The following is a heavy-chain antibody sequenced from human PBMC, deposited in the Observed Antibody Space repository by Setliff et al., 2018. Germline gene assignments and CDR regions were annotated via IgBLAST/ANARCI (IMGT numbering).Heavy chain of an antibody. CDR1: GYRFSNYG. V-gene: IGHV7-4-1*02. CDR3: ATGSLAIAGTGH. CDR2: INTNTGNP. Sequence: ASVKVSCKASGYRFSNYGINWVRQAPGQGLEWMGWINTNTGNPTYAQGFTGRFVFSLDTSVRTAYLQISSLKAEDTAHYYCATGSLAIAGTGHWGQGTLVTVSS. D-gene: IGHD6-13*01. J-gene: IGHJ4*02.